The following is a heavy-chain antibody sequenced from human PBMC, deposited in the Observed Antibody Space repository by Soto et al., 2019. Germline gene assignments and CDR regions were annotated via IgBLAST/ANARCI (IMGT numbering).Heavy chain of an antibody. Sequence: GGSLRLSCETSGFTLSSSVMHWVRQAPGKRLEWLSVISVDGRNDLHAGAVKGRFTISRDISKNMVYLQMNDLRPDDTAMYFCAKEGHTSGRCGCFNIWGQGTMVTVSS. CDR2: ISVDGRND. CDR3: AKEGHTSGRCGCFNI. D-gene: IGHD6-19*01. V-gene: IGHV3-30*18. J-gene: IGHJ3*02. CDR1: GFTLSSSV.